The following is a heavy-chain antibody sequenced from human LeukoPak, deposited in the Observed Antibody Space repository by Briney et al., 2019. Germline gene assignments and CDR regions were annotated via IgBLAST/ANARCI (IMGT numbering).Heavy chain of an antibody. CDR1: VFNFSNNY. V-gene: IGHV3-53*01. J-gene: IGHJ3*02. Sequence: GGCLRLSCAASVFNFSNNYMTWVRQAPGKGLEWVSVVYSGGGTYYADSVKGRFTISRDISKNTLYLQMNSLRVEDTAVYYCARGVGQDAFDIWGQGTMVTVSS. CDR2: VYSGGGT. CDR3: ARGVGQDAFDI. D-gene: IGHD1-26*01.